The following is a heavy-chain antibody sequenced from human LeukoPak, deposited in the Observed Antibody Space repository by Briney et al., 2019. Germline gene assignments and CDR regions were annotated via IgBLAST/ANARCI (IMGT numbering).Heavy chain of an antibody. V-gene: IGHV1-8*03. CDR2: MNPNSGNT. Sequence: ASVKVSCKASGYTFTSYDINWVRQATGQGLEWVGWMNPNSGNTGYAQKFQGRVTITRNTSISTAYMELSSLRSEDTAVYYCARSTSGEQPFDYWGQGTLVTVSS. CDR3: ARSTSGEQPFDY. D-gene: IGHD1-26*01. J-gene: IGHJ4*02. CDR1: GYTFTSYD.